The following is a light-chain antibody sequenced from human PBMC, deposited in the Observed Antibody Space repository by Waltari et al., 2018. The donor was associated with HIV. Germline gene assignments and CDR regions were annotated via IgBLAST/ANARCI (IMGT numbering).Light chain of an antibody. CDR1: ISDVGGYNL. Sequence: QSALTQPASVSGSPGQSIPISCTGTISDVGGYNLVSRDQQHPGKAPKLMIYEVSKRPSGVSNRFSGSKSGNTASLTISGLQAEDEADYYCCAYAGSTTYVIVGGGTKLTVL. CDR3: CAYAGSTTYVI. J-gene: IGLJ2*01. V-gene: IGLV2-23*02. CDR2: EVS.